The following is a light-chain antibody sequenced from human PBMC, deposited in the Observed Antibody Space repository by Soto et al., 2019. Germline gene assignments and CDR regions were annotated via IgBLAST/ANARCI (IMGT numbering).Light chain of an antibody. J-gene: IGKJ5*01. V-gene: IGKV3-15*01. Sequence: EIVLTQSPATLSLSPGEGATLSCRASQSVSSNLAWYQQKPGQAPRLLIYGASTRATGFPARFSGSGSGTEFTLTISSLQSEDFAVYYCQQYNNWPPITFGQGTRLEIK. CDR1: QSVSSN. CDR3: QQYNNWPPIT. CDR2: GAS.